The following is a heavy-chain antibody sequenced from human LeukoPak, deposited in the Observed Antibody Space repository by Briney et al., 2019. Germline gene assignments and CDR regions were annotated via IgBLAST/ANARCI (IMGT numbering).Heavy chain of an antibody. D-gene: IGHD1-1*01. CDR2: ISTRGNT. J-gene: IGHJ4*02. Sequence: KPSETLSLTCSVSGDFITNRYWSWVRQSAGKGLEWIGRISTRGNTNYNPSLKSRVTTSVDTSNKHFSLKLTSVTAADTAVYYCVRNWDYWGQGTLVTVSS. CDR3: VRNWDY. CDR1: GDFITNRY. V-gene: IGHV4-4*07.